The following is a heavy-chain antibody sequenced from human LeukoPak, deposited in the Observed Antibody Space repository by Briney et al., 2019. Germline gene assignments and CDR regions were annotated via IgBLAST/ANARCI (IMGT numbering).Heavy chain of an antibody. CDR3: ARPSGEYSGYDYAFDI. J-gene: IGHJ3*02. D-gene: IGHD5-12*01. CDR2: ISAYNGNT. Sequence: ASVKVSCKASGGTFSSYAISWVRQAPGQGLEWMGWISAYNGNTNYAQKLQGRVTMTTDTSTSTAYMELRSLRSDDTAVYYCARPSGEYSGYDYAFDIWGQGTMVTVSS. V-gene: IGHV1-18*01. CDR1: GGTFSSYA.